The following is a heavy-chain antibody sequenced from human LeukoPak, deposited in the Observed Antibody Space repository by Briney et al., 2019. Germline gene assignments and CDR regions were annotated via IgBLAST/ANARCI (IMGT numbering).Heavy chain of an antibody. J-gene: IGHJ4*02. Sequence: SVKVSCTASGCTFRRYVISWVGQAAGPRGGWMDGFVLFFGTANYAQKFQGRVTITADKSTSTAYMELSSLRSEDTAVYYCAGGYYYGSGSYPPGTFDYWGQGTLVTVSS. V-gene: IGHV1-69*06. CDR3: AGGYYYGSGSYPPGTFDY. CDR2: FVLFFGTA. CDR1: GCTFRRYV. D-gene: IGHD3-10*01.